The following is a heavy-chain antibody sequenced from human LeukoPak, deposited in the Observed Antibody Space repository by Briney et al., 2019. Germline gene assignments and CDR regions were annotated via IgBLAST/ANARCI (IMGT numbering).Heavy chain of an antibody. Sequence: SETLSLTCTVSGGSISSYYWSWIRQPAGKGLEWIGRIYNSGSTNYNPSLKSRVTMSVDTSKNQYSLKLSSVTAADTAVYYCARAGYYYDSSGYHRYFDYWGQGTLVTVSS. D-gene: IGHD3-22*01. V-gene: IGHV4-4*07. CDR3: ARAGYYYDSSGYHRYFDY. CDR1: GGSISSYY. CDR2: IYNSGST. J-gene: IGHJ4*02.